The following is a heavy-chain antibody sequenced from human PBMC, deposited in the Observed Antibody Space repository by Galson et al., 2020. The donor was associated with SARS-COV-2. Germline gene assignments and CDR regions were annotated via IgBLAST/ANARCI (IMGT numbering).Heavy chain of an antibody. Sequence: GGSLRLSCAASGFTFSSYAMSWVRQAPGKGLEWVSAISGSGGSTYYADSVKGRFTISRDNSKNTLYLQMNSLRAEDTAVYYCAKGRHSRWELLIGDYWGQGTLVTVSS. CDR2: ISGSGGST. CDR3: AKGRHSRWELLIGDY. D-gene: IGHD1-26*01. CDR1: GFTFSSYA. J-gene: IGHJ4*02. V-gene: IGHV3-23*01.